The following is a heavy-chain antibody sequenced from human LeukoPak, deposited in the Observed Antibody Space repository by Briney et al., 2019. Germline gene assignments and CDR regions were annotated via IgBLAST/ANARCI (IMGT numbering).Heavy chain of an antibody. Sequence: GESLKISCKGSGYSFTSYWIGWVRQMPGEGLEWMGIIYPGDSDTRYSPSFQGQVTISADKSISTAYLQWSSLKASDTAMYYCARPFFTEMATTLDAFDIRGQGTMVTVSS. J-gene: IGHJ3*02. CDR2: IYPGDSDT. CDR3: ARPFFTEMATTLDAFDI. CDR1: GYSFTSYW. V-gene: IGHV5-51*01. D-gene: IGHD5-24*01.